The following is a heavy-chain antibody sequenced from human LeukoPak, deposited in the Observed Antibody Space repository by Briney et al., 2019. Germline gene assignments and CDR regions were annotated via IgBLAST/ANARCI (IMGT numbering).Heavy chain of an antibody. CDR2: ISGSGGST. J-gene: IGHJ1*01. D-gene: IGHD3-22*01. CDR1: GFTFSSYA. V-gene: IGHV3-23*01. Sequence: GGSLRLSCAASGFTFSSYAMSWVRQAPGKGLEWVSAISGSGGSTYYADSVKGRFTISRDNSKNTLYLQMNSLRAEDTAVYYCAKDTGDSSGYTALGVLQHWGQGTLVTVSS. CDR3: AKDTGDSSGYTALGVLQH.